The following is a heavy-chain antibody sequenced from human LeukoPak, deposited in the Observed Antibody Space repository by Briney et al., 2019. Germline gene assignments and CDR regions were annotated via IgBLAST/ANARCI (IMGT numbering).Heavy chain of an antibody. J-gene: IGHJ3*02. CDR3: ARERIIYDSSGYYSTYDAFDI. V-gene: IGHV4-59*01. Sequence: SETLSLTCTVSGGSISNYYWSWIRQPPGKGLEWIGYISYSGSTNYNPSLKSRVTISVDTSKNQFSLKLSSVTAADTAVYYCARERIIYDSSGYYSTYDAFDIWGQGTMVTVSS. CDR2: ISYSGST. D-gene: IGHD3-22*01. CDR1: GGSISNYY.